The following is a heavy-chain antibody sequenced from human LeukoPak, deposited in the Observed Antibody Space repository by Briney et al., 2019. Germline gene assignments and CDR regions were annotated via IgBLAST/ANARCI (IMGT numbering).Heavy chain of an antibody. D-gene: IGHD2-2*01. CDR2: ISGSGGST. CDR1: GFTFSSYA. Sequence: GGSLRLSCAASGFTFSSYAMSWVRQAPGKGLEWVSAISGSGGSTYYADSVKGRFTISRDNSKNTLYLQMNSLRAEDTAVYYCAKDLYCSSTSCPENFYYYYGMDVWGQGTTVTVSS. V-gene: IGHV3-23*01. J-gene: IGHJ6*02. CDR3: AKDLYCSSTSCPENFYYYYGMDV.